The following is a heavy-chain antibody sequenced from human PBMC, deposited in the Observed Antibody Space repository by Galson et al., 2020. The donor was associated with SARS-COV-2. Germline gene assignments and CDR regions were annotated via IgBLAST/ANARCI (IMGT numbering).Heavy chain of an antibody. Sequence: ASVKVSCKASGYTFTGYYMHWVRQAPGQGLEWMGWINPNSGGTNYAQKFQGRVTMTRDTSISTAYMELSRLGSDDTAVYYCARDGPPAGYCSSTSCPAWFDPWGQGTLVTVSS. J-gene: IGHJ5*02. D-gene: IGHD2-2*01. CDR3: ARDGPPAGYCSSTSCPAWFDP. CDR1: GYTFTGYY. V-gene: IGHV1-2*02. CDR2: INPNSGGT.